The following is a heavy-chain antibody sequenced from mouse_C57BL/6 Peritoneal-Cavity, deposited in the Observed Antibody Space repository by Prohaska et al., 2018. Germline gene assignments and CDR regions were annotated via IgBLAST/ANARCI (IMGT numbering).Heavy chain of an antibody. D-gene: IGHD2-3*01. CDR3: ARGYDGYSYAMDY. Sequence: EVKLVESGGGLVQPGGSLKLSCAASGFTFSDYGMAGVRQATRKGPEWVAFISNLASSIYYADTVTGRFTISRENAKNTLYLEMSSRRSEDTAMYYCARGYDGYSYAMDYWGQGTSVTVSS. V-gene: IGHV5-15*01. CDR1: GFTFSDYG. J-gene: IGHJ4*01. CDR2: ISNLASSI.